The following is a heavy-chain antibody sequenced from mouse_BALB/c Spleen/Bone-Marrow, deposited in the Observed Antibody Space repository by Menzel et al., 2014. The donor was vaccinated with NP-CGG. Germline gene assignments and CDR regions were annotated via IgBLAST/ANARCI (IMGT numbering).Heavy chain of an antibody. V-gene: IGHV3-2*02. CDR2: INYSGST. J-gene: IGHJ1*01. CDR3: ARSLYFDV. Sequence: EVKLVESGPGLVKPSQFLSLTCTVTGYSITSDYAWNWIRQFPGNKLEWMGYINYSGSTSYNPFLKSRISITRDTSKNQFFPQLNSVTTEDTATYYCARSLYFDVWGAGTTVTVSS. CDR1: GYSITSDYA.